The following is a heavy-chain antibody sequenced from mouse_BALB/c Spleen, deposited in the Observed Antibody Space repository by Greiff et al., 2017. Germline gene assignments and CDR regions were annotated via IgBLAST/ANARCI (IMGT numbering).Heavy chain of an antibody. CDR3: TIYGNYPTWFAY. D-gene: IGHD2-1*01. CDR2: INPSNGGT. V-gene: IGHV1S81*02. Sequence: QVQLQQSGAELVKPGASVKLSCKASGYTFTSYYMYWVKQRPGQGLEWIGEINPSNGGTNFNEKFKSKATLTVDKSSSTAYMQLSSLTSEDSAVYYCTIYGNYPTWFAYWGQGTLVTVSA. J-gene: IGHJ3*01. CDR1: GYTFTSYY.